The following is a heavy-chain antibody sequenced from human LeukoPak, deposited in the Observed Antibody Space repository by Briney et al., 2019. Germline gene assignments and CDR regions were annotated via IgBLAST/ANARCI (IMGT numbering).Heavy chain of an antibody. J-gene: IGHJ4*02. Sequence: SETLSLTCTVSGGSVSYYYWSWIRQPAGKGLEWIGRIYTSGNTYYNPSLKSRVTMSVDTSKNQFSLNLSSVTAADTAVYYCARVFSVAGTFDYWGQGTLVTVSS. V-gene: IGHV4-4*07. D-gene: IGHD6-19*01. CDR3: ARVFSVAGTFDY. CDR1: GGSVSYYY. CDR2: IYTSGNT.